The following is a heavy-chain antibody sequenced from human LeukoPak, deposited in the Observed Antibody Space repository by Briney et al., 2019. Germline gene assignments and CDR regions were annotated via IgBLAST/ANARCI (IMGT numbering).Heavy chain of an antibody. Sequence: GASVKVSCKVSGYTLTELSMHWVRQAPGKGLEWMGGFDPEDGETIYAQKFQGRVTMTTDTSTSTAYMELRSLRSDDTAVYYCAREGVGVPDALDIWGQGTMVTVSS. CDR3: AREGVGVPDALDI. CDR2: FDPEDGET. D-gene: IGHD2-2*01. J-gene: IGHJ3*02. V-gene: IGHV1-24*01. CDR1: GYTLTELS.